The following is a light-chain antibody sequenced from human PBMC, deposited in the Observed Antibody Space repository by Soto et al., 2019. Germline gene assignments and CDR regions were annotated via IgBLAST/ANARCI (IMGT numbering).Light chain of an antibody. CDR2: AAS. Sequence: EIGLTQSPGTLSLSPGERATLSFRASQSVTSSYLAWYQQKPGQAPRLLMYAASSRATGIPDRFSGSGSGTDFTLTISRLEAEDFAVYYCQQYGSRTFGQGTKVDIK. J-gene: IGKJ1*01. V-gene: IGKV3-20*01. CDR1: QSVTSSY. CDR3: QQYGSRT.